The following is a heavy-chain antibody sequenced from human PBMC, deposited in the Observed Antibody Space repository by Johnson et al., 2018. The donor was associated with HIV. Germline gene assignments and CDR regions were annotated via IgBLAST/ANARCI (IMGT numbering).Heavy chain of an antibody. Sequence: QVQLMESGGGLVKPGGSQTLSCAASGFTFSDYYMSWIRQAPGKGLEWVSYISSGGSIIYYTDSVKGRFTISRDNAKNTLYMQMNSLRVEDTAVYYCARDPGHSGSYREAFDIWGQGTMVTVSS. CDR2: ISSGGSII. D-gene: IGHD1-26*01. J-gene: IGHJ3*02. CDR3: ARDPGHSGSYREAFDI. V-gene: IGHV3-11*04. CDR1: GFTFSDYY.